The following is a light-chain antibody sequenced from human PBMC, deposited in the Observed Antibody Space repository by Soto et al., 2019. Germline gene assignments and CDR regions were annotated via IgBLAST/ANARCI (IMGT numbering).Light chain of an antibody. Sequence: QSVLTQPPSVSGTPGQRVTISCSGSRSNIGSNYVYWYQQLPGTAPKLLIYRNDQRPSGVPDRFSGSKSGTSASLAISGLRSEDEADYYCAAWDDSLSGLFGGGTTLTVL. CDR1: RSNIGSNY. J-gene: IGLJ2*01. CDR2: RND. V-gene: IGLV1-47*01. CDR3: AAWDDSLSGL.